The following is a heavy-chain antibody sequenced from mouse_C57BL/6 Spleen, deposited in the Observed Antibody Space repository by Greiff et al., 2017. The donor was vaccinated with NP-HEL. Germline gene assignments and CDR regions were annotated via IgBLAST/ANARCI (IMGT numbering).Heavy chain of an antibody. J-gene: IGHJ4*01. CDR2: IDPSDSYT. D-gene: IGHD1-1*01. CDR1: GYTFTSYW. CDR3: ARSYGSSYYAMDY. Sequence: VQLQQPGAELVRPGTSVKLSCKASGYTFTSYWLHWVKQRPGQGLAWIGVIDPSDSYTNYNQKFKGKATLTVDTSSSTAYMQLSSLTSEDSAVYDCARSYGSSYYAMDYWGQGTSVTVSS. V-gene: IGHV1-59*01.